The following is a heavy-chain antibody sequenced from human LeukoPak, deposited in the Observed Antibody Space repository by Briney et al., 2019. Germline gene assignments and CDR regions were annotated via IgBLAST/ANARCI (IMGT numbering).Heavy chain of an antibody. D-gene: IGHD3-10*01. CDR2: IYYSGST. J-gene: IGHJ5*02. CDR3: ARTITGYNWFDP. V-gene: IGHV4-30-4*08. CDR1: GGSISSGDYY. Sequence: SKTLSLTSTVSGGSISSGDYYWNWIRQPPGKGLEWIGYIYYSGSTYYNPSLKSRVTISVDTSKNQFSLKLSSVTAADTAVYYCARTITGYNWFDPWGQGTLVTVSS.